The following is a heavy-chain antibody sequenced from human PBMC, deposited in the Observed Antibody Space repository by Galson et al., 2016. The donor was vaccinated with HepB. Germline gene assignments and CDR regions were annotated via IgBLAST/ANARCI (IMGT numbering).Heavy chain of an antibody. CDR2: IKRKIDGGTT. J-gene: IGHJ6*02. CDR3: TTEYYFGLAV. Sequence: SLRLSCADSSFSLNNVWMNWVRQAPGKGLDWVGRIKRKIDGGTTDYAAPVKGRFTISRDDSKNMMFLQMNGLKTEDTAVYYCTTEYYFGLAVWGQGTTVTVSS. CDR1: SFSLNNVW. V-gene: IGHV3-15*07.